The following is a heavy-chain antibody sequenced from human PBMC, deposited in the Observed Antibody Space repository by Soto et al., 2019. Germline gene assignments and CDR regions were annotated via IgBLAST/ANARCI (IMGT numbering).Heavy chain of an antibody. Sequence: QVQLVESGGGVVQPGRSLRLSCAASGFTFSSYAMHWVRQAPGKGLEWVAVIWYDGSNKDYADSVKGRFTISRDNSKNTVSLQMNSLRDEDTAVYYCARDDGSSWSSLGYWGQGTRVTVSS. CDR1: GFTFSSYA. D-gene: IGHD6-13*01. CDR3: ARDDGSSWSSLGY. J-gene: IGHJ4*02. CDR2: IWYDGSNK. V-gene: IGHV3-33*01.